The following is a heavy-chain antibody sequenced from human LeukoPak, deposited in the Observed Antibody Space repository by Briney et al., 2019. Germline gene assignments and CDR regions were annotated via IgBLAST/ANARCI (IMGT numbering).Heavy chain of an antibody. V-gene: IGHV4-4*07. J-gene: IGHJ4*02. CDR1: GGSISSDF. D-gene: IGHD3-16*02. Sequence: ASETLSLTCTVSGGSISSDFWSWIRQPAGKGLEWIGRIYTSGSTNYNTSLKSRVTMSVDTSKNQFSLKLSSVTAADTAVYYCAREWGSYRSFDYWGQGTLVTVSS. CDR2: IYTSGST. CDR3: AREWGSYRSFDY.